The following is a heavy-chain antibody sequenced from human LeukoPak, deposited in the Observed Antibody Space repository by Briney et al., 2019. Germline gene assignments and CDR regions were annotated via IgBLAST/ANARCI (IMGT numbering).Heavy chain of an antibody. CDR1: GFTFSDYY. D-gene: IGHD4-17*01. CDR3: ASIGPAHDYGDYEVSY. CDR2: ISSSGSTI. Sequence: GGSLRLSCAASGFTFSDYYMSWIRQAPGKRLEWVSYISSSGSTIYYADSVKGRFTISRDNAKNSLYLQMNSLRAEDTAVYYCASIGPAHDYGDYEVSYWGQGTLVTVSP. V-gene: IGHV3-11*04. J-gene: IGHJ4*02.